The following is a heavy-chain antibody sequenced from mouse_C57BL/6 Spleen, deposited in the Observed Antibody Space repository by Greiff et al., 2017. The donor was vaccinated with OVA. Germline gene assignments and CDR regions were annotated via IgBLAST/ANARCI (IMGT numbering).Heavy chain of an antibody. Sequence: QVQLQQSGPELVKPGASVKISCKASGYAFSSSWMNWVKQRPGKGLEWIGRIYPGDGDTNYNGKFKGKATLTADKSSSTAYMQLSSLTSEDSAVYFCARRTAQATIAFWGQGTLVTVSA. V-gene: IGHV1-82*01. D-gene: IGHD3-2*02. J-gene: IGHJ3*01. CDR3: ARRTAQATIAF. CDR2: IYPGDGDT. CDR1: GYAFSSSW.